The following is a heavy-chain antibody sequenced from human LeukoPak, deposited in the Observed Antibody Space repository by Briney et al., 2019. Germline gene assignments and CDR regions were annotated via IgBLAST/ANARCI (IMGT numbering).Heavy chain of an antibody. Sequence: SETLSLTCTVSGGSISSYYWSWIRQPPGKGLEWIGYIYYGGSTNYNPSLKSRVTISVDTSKNQFSLKLSSVTAADTAVYYCARESKDFWSGSKYGMDVWGQGTTVTVSS. D-gene: IGHD3-3*01. J-gene: IGHJ6*02. CDR1: GGSISSYY. CDR3: ARESKDFWSGSKYGMDV. V-gene: IGHV4-59*01. CDR2: IYYGGST.